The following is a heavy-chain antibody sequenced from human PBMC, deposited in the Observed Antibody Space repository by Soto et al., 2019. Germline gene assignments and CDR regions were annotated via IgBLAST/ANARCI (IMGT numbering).Heavy chain of an antibody. J-gene: IGHJ3*02. V-gene: IGHV4-31*02. CDR1: DVSISSGGYY. Sequence: QTLSPTCHVSDVSISSGGYYWRWIRQHPGKGLEWIGYIYYSGSTYYNPSLKSRVTISVDTSKNQFSLKLSSVTAADTAVYYCARAVITTVEGAFDIWGQGTMVTVS. CDR3: ARAVITTVEGAFDI. D-gene: IGHD3-22*01. CDR2: IYYSGST.